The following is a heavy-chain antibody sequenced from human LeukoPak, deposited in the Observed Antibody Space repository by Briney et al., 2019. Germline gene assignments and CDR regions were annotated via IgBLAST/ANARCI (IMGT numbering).Heavy chain of an antibody. CDR2: ISWNSGSI. D-gene: IGHD3-3*01. J-gene: IGHJ4*02. CDR1: GFTFDDYA. CDR3: AKGDYDFWSGYYFY. Sequence: GGPLRLSCAASGFTFDDYAKHWVRQAPAKGLEWVSGISWNSGSIGYADSVKGRFTISRDNAKNSLYLQMNSLRAEDTALYYCAKGDYDFWSGYYFYWGQGTLVTVSS. V-gene: IGHV3-9*01.